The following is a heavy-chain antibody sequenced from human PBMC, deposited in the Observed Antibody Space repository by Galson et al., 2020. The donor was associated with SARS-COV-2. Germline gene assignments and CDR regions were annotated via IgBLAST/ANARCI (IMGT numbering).Heavy chain of an antibody. CDR2: IGVSGVST. Sequence: QAGGSLRLSCAASGFTFDSYPMSWVRQVPGRGLEWVSTIGVSGVSTYYADSVQGRFTISRDNSKHTLFLQMNSLRAEDTAIYYCAKHRLYTTSWHCDSWGQGALVSVSS. D-gene: IGHD6-13*01. J-gene: IGHJ5*01. CDR1: GFTFDSYP. V-gene: IGHV3-23*01. CDR3: AKHRLYTTSWHCDS.